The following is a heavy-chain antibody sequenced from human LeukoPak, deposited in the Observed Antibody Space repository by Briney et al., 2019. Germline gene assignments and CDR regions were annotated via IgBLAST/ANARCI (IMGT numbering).Heavy chain of an antibody. Sequence: ASVRVSFKASGYTFTIYGISWVRQAPGQGLEGMGWISAYNGNTNYAQKLQGRGTMTTDTSTSTAYMELRSLRSDDTAVYYCARDPVLLWFGESREINWFDPWGQGTLVTVSS. D-gene: IGHD3-10*01. CDR1: GYTFTIYG. CDR3: ARDPVLLWFGESREINWFDP. CDR2: ISAYNGNT. V-gene: IGHV1-18*04. J-gene: IGHJ5*02.